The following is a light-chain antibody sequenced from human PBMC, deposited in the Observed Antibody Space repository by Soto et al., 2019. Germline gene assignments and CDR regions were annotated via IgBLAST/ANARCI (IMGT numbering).Light chain of an antibody. CDR3: SSFAGSNTVI. J-gene: IGLJ2*01. V-gene: IGLV2-8*01. CDR2: EVN. CDR1: SSDVGAYNY. Sequence: QSALTQPPSASGSPGQSVTISCTGSSSDVGAYNYVSWYQQFPGKAPQIMIYEVNKRPSGVPDRFSGSKSGNTASLTVSGLQAEDEADYYCSSFAGSNTVIFCGGTKLTVL.